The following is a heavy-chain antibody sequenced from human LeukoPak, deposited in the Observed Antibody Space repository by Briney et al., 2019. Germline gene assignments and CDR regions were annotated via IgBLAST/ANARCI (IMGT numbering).Heavy chain of an antibody. J-gene: IGHJ6*04. D-gene: IGHD3-10*01. V-gene: IGHV3-30*03. Sequence: GGSLRLSCAASGFTFSSYGMHWVRQAPGKGLEWVAVISYDGSNKYYADSVKGRFTISRDNSKNTLYLQMNSLRAEDTAVYYCARGHVLLWFGEPRMDVWGKGTTVTVSS. CDR1: GFTFSSYG. CDR3: ARGHVLLWFGEPRMDV. CDR2: ISYDGSNK.